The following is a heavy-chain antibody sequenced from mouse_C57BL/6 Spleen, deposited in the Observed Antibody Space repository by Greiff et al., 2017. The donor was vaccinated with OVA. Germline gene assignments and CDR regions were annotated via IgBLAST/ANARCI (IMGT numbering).Heavy chain of an antibody. CDR2: IDPEDGDT. CDR3: ATDTVVANFDY. CDR1: GFNIKDYY. D-gene: IGHD1-1*01. J-gene: IGHJ2*01. V-gene: IGHV14-1*01. Sequence: DVKLQESGAELVRPGASVKLSCTASGFNIKDYYMHWVKQRPEQGLEWIGRIDPEDGDTEYAPKFQGKATMTADTSSNTAYLQLSSLTSEDTAVYYCATDTVVANFDYWGQGTTLTVAS.